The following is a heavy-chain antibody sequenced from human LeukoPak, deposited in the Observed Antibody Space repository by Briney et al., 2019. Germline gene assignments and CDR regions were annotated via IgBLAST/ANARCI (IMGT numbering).Heavy chain of an antibody. CDR2: IYYSGST. CDR3: ASITMVRRGDFDY. J-gene: IGHJ4*02. Sequence: SQTLSLTCTVSGGSISSGDYYWSWIRQPPGKGLEWIGYIYYSGSTYYNPSLKSRVTISVDTSKNQFSLKLSSVTAADTAVYYCASITMVRRGDFDYWGQGTLVTVSS. D-gene: IGHD3-10*01. CDR1: GGSISSGDYY. V-gene: IGHV4-30-4*01.